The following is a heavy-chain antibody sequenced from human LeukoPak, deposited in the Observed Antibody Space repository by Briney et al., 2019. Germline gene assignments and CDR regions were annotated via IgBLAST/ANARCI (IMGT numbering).Heavy chain of an antibody. Sequence: GGSLRLSCAASGFTFSSYWMTWVRQAPGKGLEWVANIKQDGSNKYYADSVKGRFTISRDNSKNTLYLQMNSLRAEDTAVYYCAKDADVGYSSSWYFGYWGQGTLVTVSS. J-gene: IGHJ4*02. V-gene: IGHV3-7*01. D-gene: IGHD6-13*01. CDR2: IKQDGSNK. CDR3: AKDADVGYSSSWYFGY. CDR1: GFTFSSYW.